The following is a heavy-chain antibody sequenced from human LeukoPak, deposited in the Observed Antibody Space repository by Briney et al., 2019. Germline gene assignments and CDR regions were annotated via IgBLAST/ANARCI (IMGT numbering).Heavy chain of an antibody. D-gene: IGHD2-2*01. J-gene: IGHJ3*02. V-gene: IGHV1-8*03. CDR3: AREAPIVVVPAAYDAFDI. CDR2: MNPNSGNT. Sequence: GASVKVSCKASGYTFTSYDINWVRQATGQGLKWMGWMNPNSGNTGYAQKFQGRVTITRNTSISTAYMELSSLRSEDTAVYYCAREAPIVVVPAAYDAFDIWGQGTMVTVSS. CDR1: GYTFTSYD.